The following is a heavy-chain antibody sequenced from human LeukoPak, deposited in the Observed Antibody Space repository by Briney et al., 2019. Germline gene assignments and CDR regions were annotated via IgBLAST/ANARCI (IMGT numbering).Heavy chain of an antibody. CDR2: IRYDGSNK. V-gene: IGHV3-30*02. J-gene: IGHJ4*02. D-gene: IGHD4-11*01. Sequence: GGSLRLSCAASGFTFSSYDMHWVRQAPGKGLEWVAFIRYDGSNKYYADSVKGRFTISRDNSKNTLYLQMNSLRAEDTAVYYCAKGNYKNGPYDYWGQGTLVTVSS. CDR3: AKGNYKNGPYDY. CDR1: GFTFSSYD.